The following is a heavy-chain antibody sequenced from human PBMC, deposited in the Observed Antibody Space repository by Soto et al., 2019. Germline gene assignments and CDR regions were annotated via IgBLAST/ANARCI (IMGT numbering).Heavy chain of an antibody. CDR1: NGYA. Sequence: GRSLRLSCAAFNGYAMHWVRQAPGKGLEWVAVISSDGSNKFYADSVKGRFTLSRDISKNTMYLQTNSLRGEDTAVYYCAKSRIPGATLCYYYGLDLWDQGTTVTVSS. D-gene: IGHD2-2*01. J-gene: IGHJ6*02. V-gene: IGHV3-30-3*02. CDR3: AKSRIPGATLCYYYGLDL. CDR2: ISSDGSNK.